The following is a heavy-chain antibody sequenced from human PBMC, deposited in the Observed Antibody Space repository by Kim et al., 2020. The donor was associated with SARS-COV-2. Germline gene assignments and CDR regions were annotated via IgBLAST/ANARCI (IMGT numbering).Heavy chain of an antibody. V-gene: IGHV1-2*02. CDR2: IIPNGGDT. Sequence: ASVKVSCKASGYTFSGYYIHWLRQAPGQGLEWMGWIIPNGGDTDYAQKFQGRVTLTADTSITTAFMELSRLQSDDTAVYYCARRFSSTSLPGYWGQGTLV. CDR1: GYTFSGYY. D-gene: IGHD6-6*01. CDR3: ARRFSSTSLPGY. J-gene: IGHJ4*02.